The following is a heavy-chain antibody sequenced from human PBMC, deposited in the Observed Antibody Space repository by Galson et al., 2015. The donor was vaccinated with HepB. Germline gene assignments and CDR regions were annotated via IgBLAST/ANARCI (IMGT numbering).Heavy chain of an antibody. D-gene: IGHD2-2*02. CDR3: ASNTAVPYYYYYMDV. CDR2: ISYDGSNK. CDR1: GFTFSSYA. J-gene: IGHJ6*03. V-gene: IGHV3-30-3*01. Sequence: LRLSCAASGFTFSSYAMHWVRQAPGKGLEWVAVISYDGSNKYYADSVKGRFTISRDNSKNTLYLQMNSLRAEDTAVYYCASNTAVPYYYYYMDVWGKGTTVTVSS.